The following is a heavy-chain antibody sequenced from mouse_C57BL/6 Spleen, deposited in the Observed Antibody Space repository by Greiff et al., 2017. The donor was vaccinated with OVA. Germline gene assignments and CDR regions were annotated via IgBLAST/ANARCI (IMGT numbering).Heavy chain of an antibody. J-gene: IGHJ2*01. Sequence: QVQLQQSGPGLVAPSQSLSITCTVSGFSLTSYAISWVRQPPGKGLEWLGVIWTGGGTNYNSALKSRLSISKDNSKSQVFLKMNSLQTDDTARYYCARNTDYYDGYYFDYWGQGTTLTVSS. CDR1: GFSLTSYA. V-gene: IGHV2-9-1*01. CDR3: ARNTDYYDGYYFDY. CDR2: IWTGGGT. D-gene: IGHD1-1*01.